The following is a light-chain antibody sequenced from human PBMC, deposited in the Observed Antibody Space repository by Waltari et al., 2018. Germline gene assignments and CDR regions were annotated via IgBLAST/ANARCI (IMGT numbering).Light chain of an antibody. V-gene: IGLV1-44*01. CDR3: AAWDDSLNGWWV. CDR1: SSNVGTNV. Sequence: QSVLTQPPSVSGTPGQRVTIACSGSSSNVGTNVVNWYQQLPGKAPKLLIYRNERRPSGVPDRFSGSKSGTSAFLAISGLQSDDEADYYCAAWDDSLNGWWVFGGGTKVTVL. J-gene: IGLJ3*02. CDR2: RNE.